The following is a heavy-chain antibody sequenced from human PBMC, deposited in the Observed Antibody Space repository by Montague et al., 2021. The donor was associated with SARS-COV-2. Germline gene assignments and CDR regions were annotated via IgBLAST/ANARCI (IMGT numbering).Heavy chain of an antibody. Sequence: SETLSRTCTGSGGSMSSSSDYWGWIRQSPGKGLEWIGSIYYRGRTSYNPSLESRVTISVDTAKNQFSLKLSSVTAADTAVYYCARDSSRVTMVRGVFDPWGKGTRVTVSS. D-gene: IGHD3-10*01. V-gene: IGHV4-39*07. J-gene: IGHJ5*02. CDR2: IYYRGRT. CDR1: GGSMSSSSDY. CDR3: ARDSSRVTMVRGVFDP.